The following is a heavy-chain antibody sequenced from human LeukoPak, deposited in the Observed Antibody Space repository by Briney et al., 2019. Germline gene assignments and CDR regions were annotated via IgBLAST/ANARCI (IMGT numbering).Heavy chain of an antibody. J-gene: IGHJ2*01. Sequence: GGSPRLSCAASGFTFSSYAMSWVRQAPGKGLEWVSAISGSGGSTYDADSVKGRFTISRDNSKNTLYLQMNSLRAEDTAVYYCARVSLLEWSFWYFDLWGRGTLVTVSS. D-gene: IGHD3-3*01. CDR2: ISGSGGST. V-gene: IGHV3-23*01. CDR3: ARVSLLEWSFWYFDL. CDR1: GFTFSSYA.